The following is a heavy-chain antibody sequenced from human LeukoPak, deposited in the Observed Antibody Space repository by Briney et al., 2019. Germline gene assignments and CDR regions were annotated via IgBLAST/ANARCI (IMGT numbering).Heavy chain of an antibody. CDR1: GFTFDDYG. Sequence: GGSLRLSCAASGFTFDDYGMSWVSQAPGKGLEWVSGINWNGGSTGYADSVKGRFTISRDNAKNSLYLQMNSLRAEDTALYYCARDAGQLLSYYYYYMDVWGKGTTVTVSS. J-gene: IGHJ6*03. D-gene: IGHD2-2*01. CDR3: ARDAGQLLSYYYYYMDV. V-gene: IGHV3-20*04. CDR2: INWNGGST.